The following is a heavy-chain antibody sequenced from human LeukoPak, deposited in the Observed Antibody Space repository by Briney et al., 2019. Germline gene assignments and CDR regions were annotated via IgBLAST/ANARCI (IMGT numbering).Heavy chain of an antibody. D-gene: IGHD3-22*01. CDR2: INPNSGGT. CDR1: GYTFTGYY. CDR3: AREDYDSSGYFYSAHLDY. V-gene: IGHV1-2*02. Sequence: GASVKVSCKASGYTFTGYYMHWVRQAPGQGLEWMGWINPNSGGTNYAQKFQGRVTMTRDTSISIAYMELSNLRSDDTAVYYCAREDYDSSGYFYSAHLDYWGQGTLVTVSS. J-gene: IGHJ4*02.